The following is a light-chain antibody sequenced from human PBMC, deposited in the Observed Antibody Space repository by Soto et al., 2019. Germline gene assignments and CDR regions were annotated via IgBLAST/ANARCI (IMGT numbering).Light chain of an antibody. J-gene: IGKJ3*01. CDR1: QGISNS. CDR3: QHYNSAPLT. Sequence: DIQMTQSPSSLSASVGDTVTITCRASQGISNSLAWFQQKPGRVPQFLIYAASTLQRGVPPRFSGSGSGTDFTLTISSLQPGDVATYYCQHYNSAPLTFGPGTRVEIK. V-gene: IGKV1-27*01. CDR2: AAS.